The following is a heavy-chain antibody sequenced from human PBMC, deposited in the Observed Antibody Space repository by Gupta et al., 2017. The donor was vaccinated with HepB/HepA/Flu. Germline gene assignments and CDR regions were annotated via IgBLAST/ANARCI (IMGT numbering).Heavy chain of an antibody. J-gene: IGHJ5*02. CDR1: GFTFRSHW. CDR3: ARDTGEGFDP. Sequence: EVQVVESGGGLAQPGGSLRLSCAASGFTFRSHWMHWVRQAPGKGLVWVSRINSEGSSTRHADSVKGRFTISRDNAKSTLYLQMNSLRVEDTAVYYCARDTGEGFDPWGQGTLVTVSS. CDR2: INSEGSST. V-gene: IGHV3-74*01. D-gene: IGHD2-8*02.